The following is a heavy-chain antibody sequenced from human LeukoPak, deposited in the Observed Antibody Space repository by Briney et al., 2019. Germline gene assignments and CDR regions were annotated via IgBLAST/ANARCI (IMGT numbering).Heavy chain of an antibody. D-gene: IGHD6-13*01. CDR2: IYPGDSDT. J-gene: IGHJ4*02. Sequence: GESLKISCKDSGHCFTSYWIGWVRQMPGKGLEWMGIIYPGDSDTRYSPSFQGQVTISADKSISTAYLQWSSLKASDTAMYYCARAKAYSSSRYYFDYWGQGTLVTVSS. V-gene: IGHV5-51*01. CDR3: ARAKAYSSSRYYFDY. CDR1: GHCFTSYW.